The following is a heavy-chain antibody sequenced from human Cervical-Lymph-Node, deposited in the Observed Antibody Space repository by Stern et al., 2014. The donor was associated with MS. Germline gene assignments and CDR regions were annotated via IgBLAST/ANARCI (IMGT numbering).Heavy chain of an antibody. CDR1: GFTFSTRA. D-gene: IGHD6-6*01. Sequence: VQLEESGGGVVQPGRSLRLSCVASGFTFSTRALHWVRQAPGKGLEWAAVLSYHGKHNYYADSVKGRFTISRDNSKNTLYLQMNSLRSEDTAVYSCASSHYFGAALDYWGLGTLVTVSS. J-gene: IGHJ4*02. V-gene: IGHV3-30*01. CDR2: LSYHGKHN. CDR3: ASSHYFGAALDY.